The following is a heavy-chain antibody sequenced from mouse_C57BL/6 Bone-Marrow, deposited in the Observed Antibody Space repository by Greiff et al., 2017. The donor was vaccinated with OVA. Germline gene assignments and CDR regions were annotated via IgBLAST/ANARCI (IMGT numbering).Heavy chain of an antibody. J-gene: IGHJ2*01. Sequence: QVQLKESGAALMKPGASVKLSCKATGYTFTGYWIEWVKQRPGHGLELIGEVLPGSGSTNYNEKFKDKATFTSDTSSNTAYMQLSSLTTEDSAIYYCSYLGSYFDDWGQGTTLTVSS. CDR1: GYTFTGYW. CDR2: VLPGSGST. D-gene: IGHD4-1*01. CDR3: SYLGSYFDD. V-gene: IGHV1-9*01.